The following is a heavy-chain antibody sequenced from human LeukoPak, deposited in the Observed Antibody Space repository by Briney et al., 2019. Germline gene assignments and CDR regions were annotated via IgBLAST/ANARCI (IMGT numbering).Heavy chain of an antibody. V-gene: IGHV3-23*01. D-gene: IGHD3-22*01. CDR1: GFTFSSYG. CDR3: ARSGSSGYYFVN. CDR2: ISGSGGST. Sequence: PGGSLRLSCAASGFTFSSYGMSWVRQAPGKGLEWVSAISGSGGSTYYADSVKGRFTISRDNAKNSLYLQMNSLRAEDTAVYYCARSGSSGYYFVNWGQGTLVTVSS. J-gene: IGHJ4*02.